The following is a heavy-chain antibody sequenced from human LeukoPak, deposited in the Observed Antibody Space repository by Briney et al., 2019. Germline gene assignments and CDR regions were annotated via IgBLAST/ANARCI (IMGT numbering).Heavy chain of an antibody. Sequence: GGSLRLSCAASGFTFSDYYMSWIRPAPGKGLEWVSYISSSGSTIYYADSVKGRFTISRDNAKNSLYLQMNSLRAEDTAVYYCARGLAYCGGDCYSADAFDIWGQGTMVTVSS. V-gene: IGHV3-11*01. CDR2: ISSSGSTI. D-gene: IGHD2-21*02. CDR1: GFTFSDYY. J-gene: IGHJ3*02. CDR3: ARGLAYCGGDCYSADAFDI.